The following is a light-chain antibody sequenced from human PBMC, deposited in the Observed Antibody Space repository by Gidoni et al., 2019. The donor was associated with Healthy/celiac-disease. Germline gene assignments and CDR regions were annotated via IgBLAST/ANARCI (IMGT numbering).Light chain of an antibody. Sequence: EIVMTQSPATLSVSPGERATLSLEASQSVSSNLAWYQQKPGQAPRLLIYGASTRATGIPARFSGSGSGTEFTLTISSLQSEDFAVYYCQQYNNWPPLTFGGGTKVEIK. CDR3: QQYNNWPPLT. V-gene: IGKV3-15*01. CDR1: QSVSSN. CDR2: GAS. J-gene: IGKJ4*01.